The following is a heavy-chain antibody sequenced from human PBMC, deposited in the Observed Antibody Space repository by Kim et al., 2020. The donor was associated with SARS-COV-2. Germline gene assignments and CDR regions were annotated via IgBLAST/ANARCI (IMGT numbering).Heavy chain of an antibody. D-gene: IGHD6-13*01. CDR1: GGSISSGGYY. J-gene: IGHJ4*02. CDR2: IYYSGST. V-gene: IGHV4-31*03. CDR3: ARGRGAAAGEVEDY. Sequence: SETLSLTCTVSGGSISSGGYYWSWIRQHPGKGLEWIGYIYYSGSTYYNPSLKSRVTISVDTSKNQFSLKLSSVTAADTAVYYCARGRGAAAGEVEDYWGQGTLVTVSS.